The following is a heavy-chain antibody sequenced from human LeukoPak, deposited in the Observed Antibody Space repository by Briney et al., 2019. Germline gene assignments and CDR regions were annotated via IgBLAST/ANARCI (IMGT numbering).Heavy chain of an antibody. CDR1: GYTYNNYD. D-gene: IGHD2-8*01. Sequence: ASVKVSCKTSGYTYNNYDINWVRQASGQGLEWMGWMNPNSGNTGYAQTFQGRVTMTRSTSISTAYMELSTLRFEDTAVYYCIRSVRNGHFDYWGQGTLVTVSS. CDR2: MNPNSGNT. J-gene: IGHJ4*02. CDR3: IRSVRNGHFDY. V-gene: IGHV1-8*01.